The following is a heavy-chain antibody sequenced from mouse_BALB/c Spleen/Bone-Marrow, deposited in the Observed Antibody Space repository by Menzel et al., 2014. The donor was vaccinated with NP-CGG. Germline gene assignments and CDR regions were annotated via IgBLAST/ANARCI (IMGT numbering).Heavy chain of an antibody. CDR3: TRFGSSYDWYFDV. Sequence: DVHLVESGTVLARPGASVKMSCKASGYSFTNYWLHWVKQRPGQGLEWIGAIYPGNSDTSYNQKFKGKAKLTAVTSASTTYMELSSLTNEHSAVYYCTRFGSSYDWYFDVWGPGTTVPGSS. D-gene: IGHD1-1*01. V-gene: IGHV1-5*01. CDR1: GYSFTNYW. J-gene: IGHJ1*01. CDR2: IYPGNSDT.